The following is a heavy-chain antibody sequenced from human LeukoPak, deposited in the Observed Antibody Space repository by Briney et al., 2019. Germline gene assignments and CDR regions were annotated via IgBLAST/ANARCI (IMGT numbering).Heavy chain of an antibody. V-gene: IGHV3-30*04. D-gene: IGHD1-26*01. CDR1: GFTFSSYA. Sequence: PGRSPRLSCAASGFTFSSYAMHWVRQAPGKGLEWVAVISYDGSNKYYADSVKGRFTISRDNSKNTLYLQMNSLRAEDTAVYYCARGRWELLPKRYYYMDVWGKGTTVTVSS. CDR2: ISYDGSNK. J-gene: IGHJ6*03. CDR3: ARGRWELLPKRYYYMDV.